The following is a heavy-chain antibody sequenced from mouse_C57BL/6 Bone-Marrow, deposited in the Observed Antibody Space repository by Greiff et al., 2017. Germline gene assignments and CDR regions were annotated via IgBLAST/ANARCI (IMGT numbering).Heavy chain of an antibody. CDR1: GYTFTSYG. CDR3: ASASIDDCYDAWFAY. V-gene: IGHV1-81*01. J-gene: IGHJ3*01. CDR2: IYPRSGNT. D-gene: IGHD2-12*01. Sequence: QVQLQQSGAELARPGASVKLSCKASGYTFTSYGISWVKQRTGQGLEWIGEIYPRSGNTYYNEKFKGKATLTADKSSSTAYMELRSLTSDDSAVYCCASASIDDCYDAWFAYWGQGTLVTVSA.